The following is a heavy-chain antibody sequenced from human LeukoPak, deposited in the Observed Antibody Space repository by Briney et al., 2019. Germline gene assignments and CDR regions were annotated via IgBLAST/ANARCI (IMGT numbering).Heavy chain of an antibody. D-gene: IGHD2-21*02. CDR3: ARDVVVTSSPNAFDI. V-gene: IGHV4-31*03. J-gene: IGHJ3*02. CDR1: GDSVTSGGYF. CDR2: ISNSGTT. Sequence: SETLSLTCTVSGDSVTSGGYFWTWIRQHPGKGLEGIGYISNSGTTSYNPSLKSRVSISVDTSNNQFSLRLSSVTAADTGVYYCARDVVVTSSPNAFDIWGQGTMVTVSS.